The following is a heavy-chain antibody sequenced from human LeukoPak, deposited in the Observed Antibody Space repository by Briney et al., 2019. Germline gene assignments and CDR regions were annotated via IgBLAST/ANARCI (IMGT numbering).Heavy chain of an antibody. D-gene: IGHD6-13*01. J-gene: IGHJ4*02. CDR1: GYSFSSYW. CDR2: IHPGNSET. CDR3: ARRLSAIAISAANDY. Sequence: GESLKISCKGSGYSFSSYWIAWVRQMPGKGLEWMGIIHPGNSETTYNPSFKGHVTMSADKSISTAYLQWSSLEDTDTAKYYCARRLSAIAISAANDYWGQGTLVTVSS. V-gene: IGHV5-51*01.